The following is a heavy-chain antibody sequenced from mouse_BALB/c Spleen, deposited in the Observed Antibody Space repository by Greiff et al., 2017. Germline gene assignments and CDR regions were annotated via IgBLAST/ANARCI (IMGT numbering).Heavy chain of an antibody. CDR2: IYPGSGST. D-gene: IGHD1-2*01. CDR1: GYTFTSYW. J-gene: IGHJ3*01. Sequence: LQQPGSELVRPGASVKLSCKASGYTFTSYWMHWVKQRPGQGLEWIGNIYPGSGSTNYDEKFKSKATLTVDPSSSTASMQLSSLTSEDSAVYYCTGELLRLRWFAYWGQGTGVTVSA. V-gene: IGHV1S22*01. CDR3: TGELLRLRWFAY.